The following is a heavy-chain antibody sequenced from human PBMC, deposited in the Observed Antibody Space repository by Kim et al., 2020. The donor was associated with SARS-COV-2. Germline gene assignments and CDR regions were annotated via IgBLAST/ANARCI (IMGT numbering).Heavy chain of an antibody. CDR2: ISSSSSTI. Sequence: GGSLRHSCAASGFTFSSYSMNWVRQAPGKGLEWVSYISSSSSTIYYADSVKGRFTISRDNAKNSLYLQMNSLRDEDTAVYYCATWYCSSTSCYADAGGLDVWGQGTTVTVSS. D-gene: IGHD2-2*01. V-gene: IGHV3-48*02. CDR1: GFTFSSYS. CDR3: ATWYCSSTSCYADAGGLDV. J-gene: IGHJ6*02.